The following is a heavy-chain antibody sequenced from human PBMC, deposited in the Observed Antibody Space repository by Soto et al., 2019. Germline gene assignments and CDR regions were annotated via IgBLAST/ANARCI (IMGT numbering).Heavy chain of an antibody. V-gene: IGHV1-18*01. CDR2: ISAYNGNT. Sequence: ASVKVSCKASGYTFTDYSLQCVRQAPGQGLEWMGWISAYNGNTNYAQKLQGRLTLTTDTSTTTAYMELRSLRSDDTAVYYCARDPYHVLMVNAPNLYGMDVWGQGTKVTVS. D-gene: IGHD2-8*01. CDR1: GYTFTDYS. CDR3: ARDPYHVLMVNAPNLYGMDV. J-gene: IGHJ6*02.